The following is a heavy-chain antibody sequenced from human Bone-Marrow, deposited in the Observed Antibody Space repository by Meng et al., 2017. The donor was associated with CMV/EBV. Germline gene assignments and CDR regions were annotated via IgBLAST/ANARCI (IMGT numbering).Heavy chain of an antibody. CDR1: GGSISMYY. V-gene: IGHV4-4*07. Sequence: EELQGSGPGFVKPSETLSLTCNVYGGSISMYYWSWIRQPAGKGLEWIGRIYTSGSTNYNPSLKSRVTMSVDTSKNQFSLKLSSVTAADTAVYYCARDTLGSSGYFDYWGQGTLVTVSS. CDR2: IYTSGST. D-gene: IGHD3-22*01. J-gene: IGHJ4*02. CDR3: ARDTLGSSGYFDY.